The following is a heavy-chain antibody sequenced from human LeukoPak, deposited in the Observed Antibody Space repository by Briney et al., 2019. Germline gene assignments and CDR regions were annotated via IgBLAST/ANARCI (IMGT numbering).Heavy chain of an antibody. V-gene: IGHV3-53*01. CDR2: IYSGGST. CDR3: ARVWRSGSYFQYYYYYMDV. CDR1: GFTVSSNY. Sequence: GGSLRLSCAASGFTVSSNYMSWVRQAPGKGLEWVSVIYSGGSTYYADSVKGRFTISRDNSKNTLYLQMNSLRAEDTAVYYSARVWRSGSYFQYYYYYMDVWGKGTTVTVSS. D-gene: IGHD1-26*01. J-gene: IGHJ6*03.